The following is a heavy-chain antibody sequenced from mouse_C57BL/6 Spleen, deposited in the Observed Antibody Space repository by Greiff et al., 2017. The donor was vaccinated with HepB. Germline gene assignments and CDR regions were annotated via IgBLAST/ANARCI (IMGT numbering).Heavy chain of an antibody. D-gene: IGHD2-5*01. Sequence: EVNVVESGAELVKPGASVKLSCTASGFNIKDYYMHWVKQRTEQGLEWIGRIDPEDGETKYAPKFQGKATITADTSSNTAYLQLSSLTSEDTAVYYCARPPYYSNYQGWYFDVWGTGTTVTVSS. CDR1: GFNIKDYY. J-gene: IGHJ1*03. CDR2: IDPEDGET. V-gene: IGHV14-2*01. CDR3: ARPPYYSNYQGWYFDV.